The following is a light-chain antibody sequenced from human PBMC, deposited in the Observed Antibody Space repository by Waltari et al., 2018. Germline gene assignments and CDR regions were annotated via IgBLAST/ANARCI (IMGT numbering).Light chain of an antibody. CDR1: RGRIASNY. V-gene: IGLV6-57*01. J-gene: IGLJ2*01. CDR3: QSYDSSNVV. Sequence: NFMLTQPHSVSQSPRKTVPISCTRIRGRIASNYVQWYQQRPGSSPTTVIYEDNQRPSWVPDRFSGSIDSSSNAASLTFSGLKTEDEADYYCQSYDSSNVVFGGGTKLTVL. CDR2: EDN.